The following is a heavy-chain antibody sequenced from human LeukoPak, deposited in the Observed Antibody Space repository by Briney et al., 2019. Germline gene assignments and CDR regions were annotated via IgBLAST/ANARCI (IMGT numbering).Heavy chain of an antibody. CDR2: IRGSGGST. CDR3: AKDIYSYSYDLGDY. CDR1: GFTFSSYA. V-gene: IGHV3-23*01. Sequence: GGSLRLSCAASGFTFSSYAMSWVRQAPGKGLEWVSAIRGSGGSTYYADSVKGRFTISRDNSKNTLYLQMNSLRAEDTAVYYCAKDIYSYSYDLGDYWGQGTLVTVSS. D-gene: IGHD5-18*01. J-gene: IGHJ4*02.